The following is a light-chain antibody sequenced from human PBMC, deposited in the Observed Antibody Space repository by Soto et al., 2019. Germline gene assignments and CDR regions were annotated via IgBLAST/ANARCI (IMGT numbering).Light chain of an antibody. Sequence: QSALTQPAFVSGSPGQSITISCIGASSDINTSRYVSWYQQHPGKAPKLLIYEVSIRPSGVSSRFSGSKSANTASLTISGLQPEDEADYFCSSDVSGYSLGVFGGGTKLTVL. CDR2: EVS. V-gene: IGLV2-14*01. CDR3: SSDVSGYSLGV. CDR1: SSDINTSRY. J-gene: IGLJ3*02.